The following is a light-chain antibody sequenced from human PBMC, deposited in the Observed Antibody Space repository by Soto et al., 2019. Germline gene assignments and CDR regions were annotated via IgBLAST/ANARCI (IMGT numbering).Light chain of an antibody. V-gene: IGKV3-20*01. CDR3: LQYGSSPLT. CDR2: GAT. CDR1: QSVSSSY. J-gene: IGKJ4*01. Sequence: EIVLTQSPGTLSLSPGERATLSCRASQSVSSSYLAWYQQKPGQAPRLLIYGATSRATGIPDRFSGSGSGPDFTLNISRLEPEDCAVYYCLQYGSSPLTFGGGTKLEL.